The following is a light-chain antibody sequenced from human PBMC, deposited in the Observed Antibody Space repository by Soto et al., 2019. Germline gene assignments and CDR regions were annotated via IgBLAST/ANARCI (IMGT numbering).Light chain of an antibody. CDR1: SSNIGSNT. J-gene: IGLJ2*01. CDR3: AAWDXXXNGNVV. V-gene: IGLV1-44*01. CDR2: SNN. Sequence: QSVLTQPPSASGTPGQRVTISCSGSSSNIGSNTVNWYQQLPGTAPKLLSYSNNQRPLGVPDRFSGSKSGTSASLAISGLXXEDXAEXXXAAWDXXXNGNVVFGGGTQLTVL.